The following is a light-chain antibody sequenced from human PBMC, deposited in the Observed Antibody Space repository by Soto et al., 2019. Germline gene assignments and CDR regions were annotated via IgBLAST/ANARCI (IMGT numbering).Light chain of an antibody. V-gene: IGKV3-20*01. CDR1: QSVSSNY. J-gene: IGKJ3*01. CDR3: QQYGSSPFT. Sequence: EIVLTQSPGTLSLSPGERATLSCRASQSVSSNYLAWYQQKPGQAPRLLIYGASSRATGIPDSFSGSGSETDFPLTISRLEPEDFAVYYCQQYGSSPFTFGLGTKVD. CDR2: GAS.